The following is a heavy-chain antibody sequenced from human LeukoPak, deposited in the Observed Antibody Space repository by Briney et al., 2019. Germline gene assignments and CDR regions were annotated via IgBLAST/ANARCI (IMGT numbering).Heavy chain of an antibody. CDR2: IIPIFGTA. V-gene: IGHV1-69*13. D-gene: IGHD3-22*01. CDR3: ARDPYPYYYDSSHNRINWYDP. CDR1: GGTFSSYA. Sequence: GASVTVSCTASGGTFSSYAISWVRQAPGQGLEWMGGIIPIFGTANYAQKFQGRVTITADESTSTAYMELSSLRSEDTAVYYCARDPYPYYYDSSHNRINWYDPWGQGTLVTVSS. J-gene: IGHJ5*02.